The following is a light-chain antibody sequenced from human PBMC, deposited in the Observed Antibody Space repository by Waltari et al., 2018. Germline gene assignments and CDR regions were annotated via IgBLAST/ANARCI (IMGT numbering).Light chain of an antibody. V-gene: IGKV4-1*01. CDR1: KSVFYSHNTKNY. CDR2: GAS. CDR3: QQYYSTLVT. Sequence: DIVMTQSQDSLAVSMGERATTTCKYSKSVFYSHNTKNYLAWYQQKPGQPPKLLIYGASARESGVPDRFSGSGSGTDFTLTISNLQAADVAVYYCQQYYSTLVTFGGGTKVEIK. J-gene: IGKJ4*01.